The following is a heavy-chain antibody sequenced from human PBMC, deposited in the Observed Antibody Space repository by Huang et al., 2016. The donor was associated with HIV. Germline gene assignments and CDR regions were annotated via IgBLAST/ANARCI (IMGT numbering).Heavy chain of an antibody. CDR1: GFTFSSFG. Sequence: QVQLVESGGGVVQPGGSLRLSCAASGFTFSSFGMHWVRQAPGKGPEWGGYIRFDGGFQHYGDSVKGRFTISRDNSKNTLYLEMKSLNDEDTAVYYCAKEGEVGWLGPLDYWGQGTVVSVSS. D-gene: IGHD3-22*01. J-gene: IGHJ4*02. V-gene: IGHV3-30*02. CDR3: AKEGEVGWLGPLDY. CDR2: IRFDGGFQ.